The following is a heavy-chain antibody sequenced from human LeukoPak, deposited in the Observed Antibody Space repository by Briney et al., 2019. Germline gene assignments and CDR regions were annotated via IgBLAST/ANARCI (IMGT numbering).Heavy chain of an antibody. J-gene: IGHJ4*02. D-gene: IGHD1-20*01. CDR3: AREITGYLGAFDY. CDR1: GGSVSSGSYY. Sequence: SETLSLTCTVSGGSVSSGSYYWSWIRQPPGKGLEWIGYIYYSGSTNYNPSLKSRVTISVDTSKNQFSLKLSSVTAADTAVYYCAREITGYLGAFDYWGQGTLVTVSS. CDR2: IYYSGST. V-gene: IGHV4-61*01.